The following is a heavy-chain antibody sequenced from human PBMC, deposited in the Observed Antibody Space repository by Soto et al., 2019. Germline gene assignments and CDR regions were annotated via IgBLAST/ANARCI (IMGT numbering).Heavy chain of an antibody. V-gene: IGHV6-1*01. Sequence: IRGGSGCRYSSAWNWLKKYPSRGLEWLGRTYYRSKWYNDYAVSVKSRITINPDTSKNQFSLQLNSVTPEDTAVYYCARDTVAGTGYGMAVWGQGSTDPV. D-gene: IGHD6-19*01. CDR3: ARDTVAGTGYGMAV. CDR2: TYYRSKWYN. J-gene: IGHJ6*02. CDR1: GGSGCRYSSA.